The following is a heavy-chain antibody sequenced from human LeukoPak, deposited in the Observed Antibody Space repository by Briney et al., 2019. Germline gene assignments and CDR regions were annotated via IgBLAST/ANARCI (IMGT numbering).Heavy chain of an antibody. D-gene: IGHD3-3*01. CDR3: ARIDYDFWSGYYRGGWFDP. J-gene: IGHJ5*02. CDR1: GYSISSGYY. Sequence: SETLSLTCAVSGYSISSGYYWGWIRQPPGKGLEWIGSIYHSGSTYYNPSLKSRVTISVDTSKNQFSLRLSSVTAADTAVYYCARIDYDFWSGYYRGGWFDPWGQGTLVTVSS. CDR2: IYHSGST. V-gene: IGHV4-38-2*01.